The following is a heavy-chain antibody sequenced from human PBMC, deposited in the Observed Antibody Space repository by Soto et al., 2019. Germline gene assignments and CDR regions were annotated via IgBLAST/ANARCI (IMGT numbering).Heavy chain of an antibody. D-gene: IGHD2-2*01. Sequence: GGSLRLSCAASGFTFSNSWMNWVRQAPGKGLEWVGRIKSKTDGGTTDYAAPVKGRFTISRDDSKNTLYLQMNSLKTEDTAVYYCTTPGVPAAMYEHGMDVWGQGTTVTVSS. CDR1: GFTFSNSW. V-gene: IGHV3-15*07. J-gene: IGHJ6*02. CDR2: IKSKTDGGTT. CDR3: TTPGVPAAMYEHGMDV.